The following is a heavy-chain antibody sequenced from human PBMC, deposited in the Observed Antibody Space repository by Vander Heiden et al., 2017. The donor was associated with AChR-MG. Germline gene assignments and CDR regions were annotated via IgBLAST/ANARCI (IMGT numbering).Heavy chain of an antibody. CDR2: IIPIFGTA. Sequence: QVQLVQSGAEVKKPGSSVKVSCKASGGTFSSYAISWVRQAPGQGLEWMGGIIPIFGTANYAQKFQGRVTITADESTSTAYMELSSLRSEDTAVYYCARVRDYVFSRKYYFDYWGQGTLVTVSS. CDR3: ARVRDYVFSRKYYFDY. V-gene: IGHV1-69*01. J-gene: IGHJ4*02. D-gene: IGHD3-16*01. CDR1: GGTFSSYA.